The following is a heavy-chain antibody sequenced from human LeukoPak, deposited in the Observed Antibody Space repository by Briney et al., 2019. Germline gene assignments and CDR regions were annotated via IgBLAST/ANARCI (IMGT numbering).Heavy chain of an antibody. J-gene: IGHJ4*02. CDR1: GYSISSGYY. D-gene: IGHD1-26*01. CDR2: IYHSGST. Sequence: SETLSLTCAVSGYSISSGYYWGWIRQPPGKGLEWIGSIYHSGSTYYNPSLKSRVTISVDTSKNQFSLKLSSVTAADTAVYYCARDLEGAIDYWGQGTLVTVSS. CDR3: ARDLEGAIDY. V-gene: IGHV4-38-2*02.